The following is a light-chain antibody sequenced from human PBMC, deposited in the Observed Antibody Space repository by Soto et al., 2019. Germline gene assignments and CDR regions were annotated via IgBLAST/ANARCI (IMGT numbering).Light chain of an antibody. CDR2: GAS. J-gene: IGKJ2*01. Sequence: ENVLTQSPGTLSLSPGERATLSCRASQSVSSTYLAWYQHKPGQAPRLPIYGASSRAIGIPDRFSGSGSGTDFTLTISRLEPEDFAVYYCQQYGTSPLMYTFGQGTKLEIK. CDR3: QQYGTSPLMYT. CDR1: QSVSSTY. V-gene: IGKV3-20*01.